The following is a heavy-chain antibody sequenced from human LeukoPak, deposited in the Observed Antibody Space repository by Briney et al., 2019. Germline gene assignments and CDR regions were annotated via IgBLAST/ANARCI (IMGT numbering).Heavy chain of an antibody. J-gene: IGHJ4*02. CDR1: GYTFTSYG. Sequence: GASVKVSCKASGYTFTSYGICWVRQAPGQGLEWMGWISAYNGNTNYAQKLQGRVTMTTDTSTSTAYMELRSLRSDDTAVYYCARDLSVLVVVPAAILDYWGQGTLVTVSS. CDR2: ISAYNGNT. D-gene: IGHD2-2*01. CDR3: ARDLSVLVVVPAAILDY. V-gene: IGHV1-18*01.